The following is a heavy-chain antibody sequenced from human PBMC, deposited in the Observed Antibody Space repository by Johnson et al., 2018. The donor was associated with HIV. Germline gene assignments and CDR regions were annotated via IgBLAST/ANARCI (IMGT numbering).Heavy chain of an antibody. V-gene: IGHV3-33*01. CDR1: GFTFSSYG. D-gene: IGHD6-6*01. J-gene: IGHJ3*02. CDR3: ATSQLALPPGVFDI. CDR2: IWYDGSNK. Sequence: QMLLVESGGGVVQPGRSLRLSCAASGFTFSSYGMHWVRQAPGKGLEWVAVIWYDGSNKYYTDSVKGRFTISRDNSKNTLYLQMNSLRAEDTAVYYCATSQLALPPGVFDIWGQGTMVTVYS.